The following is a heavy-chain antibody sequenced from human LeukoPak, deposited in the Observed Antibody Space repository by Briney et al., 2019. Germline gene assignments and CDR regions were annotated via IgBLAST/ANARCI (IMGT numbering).Heavy chain of an antibody. V-gene: IGHV4-39*02. CDR3: ARDLYIRSSGEFDP. CDR2: IYYSGST. CDR1: GGSISSSSYY. J-gene: IGHJ5*02. Sequence: SETLSLTCTVSGGSISSSSYYWGWIRQPPGKGLEWIGSIYYSGSTYYNPSLKSRVTISVDTSKNQFSLKLSSVTAADTAVYYCARDLYIRSSGEFDPWGQGTLVTVSS. D-gene: IGHD3-3*02.